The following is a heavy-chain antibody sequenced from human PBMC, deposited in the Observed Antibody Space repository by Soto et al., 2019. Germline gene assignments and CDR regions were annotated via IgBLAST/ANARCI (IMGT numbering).Heavy chain of an antibody. CDR1: GFTFSTYA. CDR3: ASFLAASHS. V-gene: IGHV3-23*01. Sequence: EVQLLESGGGLVQPGGSLRLSCAASGFTFSTYAMKWVRQAPGKGLEWVSAISGSGGNTSYADFVKGRFTISRDNSKNTVYLQINSLRAEDTATYYCASFLAASHSWGQGTLVTVSS. J-gene: IGHJ4*02. D-gene: IGHD6-6*01. CDR2: ISGSGGNT.